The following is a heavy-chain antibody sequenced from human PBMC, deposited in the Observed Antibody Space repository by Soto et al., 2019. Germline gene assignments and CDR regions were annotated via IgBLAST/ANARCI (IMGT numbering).Heavy chain of an antibody. J-gene: IGHJ4*02. CDR1: GGSFSGYY. D-gene: IGHD6-13*01. Sequence: SETLSLTCAVYGGSFSGYYWSWIRQPPGKGLEWIGEINHSGSTNYNPSLKSRVTISVDTSKNQFSLKLSSVTAADTAVYYCARLAAAGNFDYWGQGTLVTVSS. CDR2: INHSGST. V-gene: IGHV4-34*01. CDR3: ARLAAAGNFDY.